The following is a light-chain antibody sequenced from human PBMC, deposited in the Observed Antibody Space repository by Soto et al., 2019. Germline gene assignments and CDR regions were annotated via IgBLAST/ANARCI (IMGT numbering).Light chain of an antibody. J-gene: IGKJ1*01. Sequence: EIVLTQSPGTLSLSPGERATLSCRASQSVSSSYLAWYQQKPGQAPRLLIYGASSRATGIPDRFSGSGSGTGFTLTISRLEPEDFAVYYCQHFGDSVWTFGQGTKVDIK. CDR2: GAS. V-gene: IGKV3-20*01. CDR3: QHFGDSVWT. CDR1: QSVSSSY.